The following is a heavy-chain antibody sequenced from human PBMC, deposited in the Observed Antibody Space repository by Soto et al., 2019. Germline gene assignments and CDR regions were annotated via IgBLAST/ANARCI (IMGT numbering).Heavy chain of an antibody. J-gene: IGHJ4*02. V-gene: IGHV4-31*03. CDR2: IYYSGST. CDR3: ARDLAVYGDYTPHFDY. D-gene: IGHD4-17*01. CDR1: GGSIRSGGYY. Sequence: SEILSLACTVSGGSIRSGGYYWSWIRQHPGKGLEWIGYIYYSGSTYYNPSLKSRVTISVDTSKNQFSLKLSSVTAADTAVYYCARDLAVYGDYTPHFDYWGQGTLVTVSS.